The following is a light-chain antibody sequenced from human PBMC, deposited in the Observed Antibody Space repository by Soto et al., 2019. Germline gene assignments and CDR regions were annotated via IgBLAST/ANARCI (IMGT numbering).Light chain of an antibody. CDR1: QVVSSNY. V-gene: IGKV3-20*01. Sequence: EIVLTQSPDTLSLSPGERATLSCRASQVVSSNYLAWYQQKPGQAPRLLIYGASSRATGIPDRFSGSGSGTDFTLTITRLDPEDFAVYFCQQYATLPVAFGQGTKLEIK. J-gene: IGKJ2*01. CDR3: QQYATLPVA. CDR2: GAS.